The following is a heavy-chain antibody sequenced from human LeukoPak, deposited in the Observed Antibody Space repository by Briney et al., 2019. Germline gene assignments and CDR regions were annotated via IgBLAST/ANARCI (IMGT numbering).Heavy chain of an antibody. CDR1: GFTFSSYS. V-gene: IGHV3-21*01. CDR3: ARDYYGSGSYDRFDY. Sequence: GGSLRLSCAASGFTFSSYSMNWVRQAPGKGLEWVSSISSSSSYIYYADSVKSRFTISRDNAKNSLYLQMNSLRAEDTAVYYCARDYYGSGSYDRFDYWGQGTLVTVSS. CDR2: ISSSSSYI. D-gene: IGHD3-10*01. J-gene: IGHJ4*02.